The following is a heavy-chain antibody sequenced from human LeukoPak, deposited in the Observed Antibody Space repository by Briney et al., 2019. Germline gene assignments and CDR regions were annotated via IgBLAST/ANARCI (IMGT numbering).Heavy chain of an antibody. J-gene: IGHJ4*02. Sequence: GESLRISCKGSGYSFTSYWISWVRQMPGKGLEWMGRIDPSDSYTNYSPSFQGHVTISADKSISTAYLQWSSLKASDTAMYYCASTGYCSSTSCCGIDYWGQGTLVTVSS. CDR3: ASTGYCSSTSCCGIDY. V-gene: IGHV5-10-1*01. CDR2: IDPSDSYT. D-gene: IGHD2-2*01. CDR1: GYSFTSYW.